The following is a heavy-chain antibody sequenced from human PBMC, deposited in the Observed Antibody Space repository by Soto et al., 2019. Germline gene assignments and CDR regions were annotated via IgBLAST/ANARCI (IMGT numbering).Heavy chain of an antibody. CDR3: ARRRQYCTSKICLAHYYYTLDV. CDR1: GGTFSSYA. CDR2: IIPIFGTA. D-gene: IGHD2-2*01. J-gene: IGHJ6*02. V-gene: IGHV1-69*13. Sequence: SVKVSCKASGGTFSSYAISWVRQAPGQGLEWMGGIIPIFGTANYAQKSQGRVTTTADESTSTAYMELSSLKASDTAVYFCARRRQYCTSKICLAHYYYTLDVWGQGTTVTVSS.